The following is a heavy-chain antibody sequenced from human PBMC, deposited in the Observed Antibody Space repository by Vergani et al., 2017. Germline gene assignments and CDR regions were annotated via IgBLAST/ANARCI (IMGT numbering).Heavy chain of an antibody. CDR2: IKSKTDGGTT. J-gene: IGHJ4*02. CDR1: GFTFSNAW. CDR3: AREERFLEGLIFDY. D-gene: IGHD3-3*01. V-gene: IGHV3-15*01. Sequence: EVQLVESGGGLVKPGGSLRLSCAASGFTFSNAWMSWVRQAPGKGLEWVGRIKSKTDGGTTDYAAPVKGRFTISRDNSKNTLYLQMNSLRAEDTAVYYCAREERFLEGLIFDYWGQGTLVTVSS.